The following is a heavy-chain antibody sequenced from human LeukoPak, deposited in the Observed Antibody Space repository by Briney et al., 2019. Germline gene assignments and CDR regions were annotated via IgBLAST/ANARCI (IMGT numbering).Heavy chain of an antibody. CDR1: GGSISSYY. CDR3: AGSVLRYFDAFDI. D-gene: IGHD3-9*01. Sequence: SETLSLTCTVSGGSISSYYWSWLRQPPGKGLEWIGYIYYSGSTNYNPSLKSRVTISVDTPKNQFSLKLSSVTAADTAVYYCAGSVLRYFDAFDIWGQGTMVTVSS. CDR2: IYYSGST. V-gene: IGHV4-59*01. J-gene: IGHJ3*02.